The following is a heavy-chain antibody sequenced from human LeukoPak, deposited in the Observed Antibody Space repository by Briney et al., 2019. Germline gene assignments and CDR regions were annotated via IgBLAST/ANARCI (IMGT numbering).Heavy chain of an antibody. CDR3: AREVAVAGTFSTVGDY. Sequence: SQTLSLTCTVSGGSISSSGYYWSWIRQPPGKGLEWIGYIYHSGSTYYNPSLKSRVTISVDRSKNQFSLKLSSVTAADTAVYYCAREVAVAGTFSTVGDYWGQGTLVTVSS. CDR2: IYHSGST. D-gene: IGHD6-19*01. J-gene: IGHJ4*02. V-gene: IGHV4-30-2*01. CDR1: GGSISSSGYY.